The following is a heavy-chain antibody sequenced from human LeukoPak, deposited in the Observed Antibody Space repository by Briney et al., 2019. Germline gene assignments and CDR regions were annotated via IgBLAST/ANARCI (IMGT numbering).Heavy chain of an antibody. CDR1: GFTFSSYA. Sequence: GGSLRLSCAASGFTFSSYAMNWVRQAPEKGLEWVSTIHGGGDVTYYADSVKGRFTISRDNSRSTLYLQMNSLRAEDTAVYYCAKALSSSFYYFDLGGRGTLVTVSS. CDR3: AKALSSSFYYFDL. J-gene: IGHJ2*01. CDR2: IHGGGDVT. D-gene: IGHD3-16*02. V-gene: IGHV3-23*01.